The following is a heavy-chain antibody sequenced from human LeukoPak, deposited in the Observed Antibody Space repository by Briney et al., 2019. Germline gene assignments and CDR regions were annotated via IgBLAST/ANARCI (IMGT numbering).Heavy chain of an antibody. J-gene: IGHJ4*02. CDR2: IIPILGIA. Sequence: ASVKVSCKASGGTFSSYAISWVRQAPGQGLEWMGRIIPILGIANYAQKFQGRVTITADKSTSTAYMELSSLRSEDTAVYYCARDRGLGYCSSTSCPYFDYWGQGTLVTVSS. CDR1: GGTFSSYA. CDR3: ARDRGLGYCSSTSCPYFDY. V-gene: IGHV1-69*04. D-gene: IGHD2-2*01.